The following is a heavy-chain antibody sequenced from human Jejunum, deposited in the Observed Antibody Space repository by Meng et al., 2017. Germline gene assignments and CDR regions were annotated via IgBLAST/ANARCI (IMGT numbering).Heavy chain of an antibody. CDR3: ARGATGTRPFDY. CDR2: IWHSGAS. D-gene: IGHD5-12*01. V-gene: IGHV4-4*02. Sequence: VQLEESGPGLVQPSGTPSLTCAVSGGSITTDWWNWVRQPPGKGLEWIGEIWHSGASNYNPSLRSRVTISVDKSKNQLSLELASLTAADTAVYYCARGATGTRPFDYWGQGTLVTVSS. CDR1: GGSITTDW. J-gene: IGHJ4*02.